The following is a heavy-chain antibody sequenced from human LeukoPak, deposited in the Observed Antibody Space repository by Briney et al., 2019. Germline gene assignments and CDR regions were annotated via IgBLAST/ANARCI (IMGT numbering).Heavy chain of an antibody. D-gene: IGHD3-10*01. Sequence: SETLSLTCTVSGGSISSYHWSWIRQPPGKGLECIGYIYSSGSTNYNPSLKSRVTISVDTSKNQFSLKLSSVTAADTAVYYCARAVHYSGTSDQYTGGWYYFDFWGQGTLVTVSS. CDR2: IYSSGST. CDR3: ARAVHYSGTSDQYTGGWYYFDF. J-gene: IGHJ4*02. CDR1: GGSISSYH. V-gene: IGHV4-59*01.